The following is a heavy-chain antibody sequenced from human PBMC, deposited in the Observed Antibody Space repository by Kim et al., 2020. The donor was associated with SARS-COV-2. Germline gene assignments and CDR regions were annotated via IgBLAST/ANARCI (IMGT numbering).Heavy chain of an antibody. J-gene: IGHJ5*02. CDR3: ASHPTLYYYDSSGYYYSDNWFDP. CDR1: GYSISSGYY. V-gene: IGHV4-38-2*02. CDR2: IYHSGST. D-gene: IGHD3-22*01. Sequence: SETLSLTCTVSGYSISSGYYWGWIRQPPGKGLEWIGSIYHSGSTYYNPSLKSRVTISVDTSKNQFSLKLSSVTAADTAVYYCASHPTLYYYDSSGYYYSDNWFDPWGQGTLVTVSS.